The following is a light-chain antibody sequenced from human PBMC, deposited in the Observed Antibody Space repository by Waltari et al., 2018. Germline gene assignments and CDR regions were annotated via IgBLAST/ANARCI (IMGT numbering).Light chain of an antibody. CDR2: WAS. J-gene: IGKJ3*01. Sequence: DIVMTQSPDSLAVSLGERATINLKSSQSVLYSSNNKNYLTWYQKKPGQPPKLLIYWASTRESGVPDRFSGSGSGTDFTLTISSLQAEDVAVYYCQQYYNTPFTFGPGTKVDVK. V-gene: IGKV4-1*01. CDR1: QSVLYSSNNKNY. CDR3: QQYYNTPFT.